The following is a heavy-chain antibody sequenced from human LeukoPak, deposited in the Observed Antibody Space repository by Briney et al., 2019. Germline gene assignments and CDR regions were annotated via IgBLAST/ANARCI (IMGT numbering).Heavy chain of an antibody. CDR1: GGSISSNNFC. Sequence: SETLSLTCTVSGGSISSNNFCGWIREPPGRRLGWFGTIHYSGNAYYNPSLRSRVTFSVDTSKNQFSLRLSSVTAADTAVDYCARHEEEDGYNAKTLVYWGQGTLVTVSS. CDR3: ARHEEEDGYNAKTLVY. J-gene: IGHJ4*02. V-gene: IGHV4-39*01. CDR2: IHYSGNA. D-gene: IGHD5-24*01.